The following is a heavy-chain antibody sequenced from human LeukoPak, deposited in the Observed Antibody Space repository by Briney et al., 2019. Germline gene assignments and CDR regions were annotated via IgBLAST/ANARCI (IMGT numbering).Heavy chain of an antibody. D-gene: IGHD3-10*01. CDR2: IYSGGRT. J-gene: IGHJ4*02. Sequence: GVSLRLSCAASGLTVSSNYMSWVRQAPGKGLEWVAVIYSGGRTFYEDSVKGRFIISRDNSKSTLFLQMNSLRAEDTAVYYCARDLYYGSGGYYFDYWGQGTLVTVSS. V-gene: IGHV3-66*01. CDR1: GLTVSSNY. CDR3: ARDLYYGSGGYYFDY.